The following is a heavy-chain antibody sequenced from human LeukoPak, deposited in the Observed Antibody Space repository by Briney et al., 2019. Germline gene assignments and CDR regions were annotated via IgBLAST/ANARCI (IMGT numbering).Heavy chain of an antibody. CDR1: GASVTSNRRY. J-gene: IGHJ4*02. CDR2: IYDNGRT. Sequence: SETLSLTCTVSGASVTSNRRYWSFIRQTPGKGLEWIGYIYDNGRTNYNPSLKTRVTMSIDTSKNQFSLNLSSVTAADAAVYYCVGATQGSYFDYWGQGTRVTVSS. CDR3: VGATQGSYFDY. V-gene: IGHV4-61*01.